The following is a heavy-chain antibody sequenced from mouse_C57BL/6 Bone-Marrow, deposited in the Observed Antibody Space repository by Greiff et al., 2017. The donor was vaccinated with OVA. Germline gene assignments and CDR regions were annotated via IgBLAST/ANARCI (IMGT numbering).Heavy chain of an antibody. D-gene: IGHD2-4*01. CDR3: ARWDYDDYFDY. Sequence: QVQLQQPGAELVKPGASVKLSCKASGYTFTSYWMHWVKQRPGPGLEWIGMIHPNSGSTNYNEKFKSKATLTVDKSSSTAYMQLSSLTSEDSAVYYCARWDYDDYFDYWGQGTTLTVSS. V-gene: IGHV1-64*01. J-gene: IGHJ2*01. CDR2: IHPNSGST. CDR1: GYTFTSYW.